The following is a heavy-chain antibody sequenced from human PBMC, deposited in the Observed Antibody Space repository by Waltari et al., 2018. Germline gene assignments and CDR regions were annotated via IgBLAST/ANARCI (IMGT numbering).Heavy chain of an antibody. Sequence: VQLLESGGGLEQPGGSPTLSCATSGFTFSNYAMHWVHQAPGKGLEWVAVISSVGSNRVYADSWNGRFTIVRDISRNMLYLYMNSVRAEDTAVYYCGKGKYGSAYSAVDYWGQGTLVTVSS. J-gene: IGHJ4*02. V-gene: IGHV3-30-3*02. CDR1: GFTFSNYA. CDR2: ISSVGSNR. D-gene: IGHD3-22*01. CDR3: GKGKYGSAYSAVDY.